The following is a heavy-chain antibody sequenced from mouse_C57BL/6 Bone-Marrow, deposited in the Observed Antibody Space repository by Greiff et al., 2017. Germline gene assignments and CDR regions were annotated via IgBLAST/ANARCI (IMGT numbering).Heavy chain of an antibody. D-gene: IGHD2-14*01. J-gene: IGHJ3*01. CDR2: INPNNGGT. Sequence: VQLKESGPELVKPGASVKIPCKASGYTFTDYNMDWVKQSHGKSLEWIGDINPNNGGTIYNQKFKGKATLTVDKSSSTAYLELRSLTSEDTAVYYCARIGPFAYWGQGTLVTVSA. CDR1: GYTFTDYN. V-gene: IGHV1-18*01. CDR3: ARIGPFAY.